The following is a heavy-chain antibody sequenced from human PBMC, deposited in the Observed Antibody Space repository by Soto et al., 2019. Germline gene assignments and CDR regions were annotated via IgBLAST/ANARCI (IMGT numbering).Heavy chain of an antibody. CDR3: AASGTFVFDP. V-gene: IGHV4-34*01. CDR2: INHSGST. Sequence: SETLSLTCAVYGGSFSGYYWSWIRQPPGKGLEWIGEINHSGSTNYNPSLKSRVTISVDKSKNQFSLKLSSVTAADTAVYYCAASGTFVFDPWGQGTLVTVSS. D-gene: IGHD1-7*01. J-gene: IGHJ5*02. CDR1: GGSFSGYY.